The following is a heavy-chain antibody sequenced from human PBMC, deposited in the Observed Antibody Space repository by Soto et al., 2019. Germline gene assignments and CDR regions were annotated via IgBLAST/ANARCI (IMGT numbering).Heavy chain of an antibody. J-gene: IGHJ3*02. CDR1: GDSVSSNSAA. Sequence: SQTLSLICAISGDSVSSNSAAWNWIRQSPSRGLEWLGRTYYMSKWYNDYAVSVKSRITINPDTSKNQFSLQLNSVTPEDTAVYYCSRDRIPSYSSSWYRADAFDIWGQGTMVTVSS. CDR2: TYYMSKWYN. CDR3: SRDRIPSYSSSWYRADAFDI. V-gene: IGHV6-1*01. D-gene: IGHD6-13*01.